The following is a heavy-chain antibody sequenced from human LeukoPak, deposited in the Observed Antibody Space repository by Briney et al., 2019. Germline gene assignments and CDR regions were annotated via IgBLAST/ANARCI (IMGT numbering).Heavy chain of an antibody. Sequence: ASVKVSCKASGYTSTSYGISWVRQAPGQGLEWMGWISAYNGNTNYAQKLQCRVTMTTDTSTSTAYMELRSLRSDDTAVYYCATEDLSGVDAFDIWGQGTMVTVSS. V-gene: IGHV1-18*01. J-gene: IGHJ3*02. CDR1: GYTSTSYG. D-gene: IGHD2-15*01. CDR3: ATEDLSGVDAFDI. CDR2: ISAYNGNT.